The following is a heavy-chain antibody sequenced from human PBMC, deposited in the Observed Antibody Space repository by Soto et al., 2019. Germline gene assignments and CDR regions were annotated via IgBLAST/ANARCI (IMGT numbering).Heavy chain of an antibody. CDR3: ARDTATVINGGLPYFDF. J-gene: IGHJ4*02. CDR2: ISYDGNNK. Sequence: GGSLRLSCATSGLTFGSYPMHWVRRAPGKGLEWVALISYDGNNKHYADSVKGRFTVSRDNSKNTLYLQMNSLRSGDTAVYFCARDTATVINGGLPYFDFWGQGALVTVSS. CDR1: GLTFGSYP. D-gene: IGHD4-17*01. V-gene: IGHV3-30*03.